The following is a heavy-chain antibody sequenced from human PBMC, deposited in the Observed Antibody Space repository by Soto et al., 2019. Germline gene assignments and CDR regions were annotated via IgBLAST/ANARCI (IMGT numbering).Heavy chain of an antibody. CDR2: IDNSGST. CDR3: TRGGHVFWCGPFDY. D-gene: IGHD3-3*01. J-gene: IGHJ4*02. CDR1: GGSISNYF. V-gene: IGHV4-4*07. Sequence: PSETLSLTCTVSGGSISNYFCNWIRQPAGKGLEWIGRIDNSGSTNYNPSLKSRITMSADTSRNQFSMKLNSVTAADTAIYYSTRGGHVFWCGPFDYWGQGALVTVSS.